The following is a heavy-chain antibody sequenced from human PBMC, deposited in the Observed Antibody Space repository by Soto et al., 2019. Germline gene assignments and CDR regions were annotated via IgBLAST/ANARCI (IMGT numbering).Heavy chain of an antibody. CDR3: AKGSVMVRIFYFDN. Sequence: EVQILESGGDSVQPGGSLRLSCAISGFTFRSYAMSWVRQAPGKGLEWVSGISGTGDSTYYADSVKGRFTISRDNSKNTLYLQMNSVRAEDTALYYCAKGSVMVRIFYFDNWGQGARVTVSS. D-gene: IGHD2-8*01. V-gene: IGHV3-23*01. CDR1: GFTFRSYA. CDR2: ISGTGDST. J-gene: IGHJ4*02.